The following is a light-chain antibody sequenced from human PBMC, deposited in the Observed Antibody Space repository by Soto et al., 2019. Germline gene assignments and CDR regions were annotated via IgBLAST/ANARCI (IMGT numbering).Light chain of an antibody. CDR1: QSVSSN. CDR3: QQYNNGPRT. V-gene: IGKV3-15*01. J-gene: IGKJ1*01. Sequence: EIVMTQSPATLSVSPGERATLSCRASQSVSSNLAWYQQKPGQAPRLLIYGASTRATGIPAKFSGSGSGTELTRTISSRQSEDIAVYYCQQYNNGPRTFGQGTKLEIK. CDR2: GAS.